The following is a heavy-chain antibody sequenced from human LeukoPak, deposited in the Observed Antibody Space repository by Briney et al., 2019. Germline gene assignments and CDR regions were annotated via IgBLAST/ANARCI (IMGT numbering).Heavy chain of an antibody. D-gene: IGHD2-2*01. J-gene: IGHJ4*02. CDR1: GYTFTKYY. Sequence: GASVKVSCKASGYTFTKYYMHWVRQAPGQGLEWMGIINSSGGSTSYTQKFQGRVTMTRDTSTSTVYMELSSLRSEDTAVYFCARAEYCSSTSCYSGGRLYSSSAGDNWGQGTLVTVSS. CDR2: INSSGGST. V-gene: IGHV1-46*01. CDR3: ARAEYCSSTSCYSGGRLYSSSAGDN.